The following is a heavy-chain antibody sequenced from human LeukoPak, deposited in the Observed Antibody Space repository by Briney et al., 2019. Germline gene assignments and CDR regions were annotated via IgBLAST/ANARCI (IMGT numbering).Heavy chain of an antibody. D-gene: IGHD3-3*01. J-gene: IGHJ4*02. CDR3: AKFWRDFDY. Sequence: GGSLRLSCAASGFDFSDFWMSWVRHVPGKGLEWVATIKKDGSETHYVESVKGRFTISRDNSKNTLYLQMNSLRAEDTAVYYCAKFWRDFDYWGQGTLVTVSS. CDR1: GFDFSDFW. CDR2: IKKDGSET. V-gene: IGHV3-7*01.